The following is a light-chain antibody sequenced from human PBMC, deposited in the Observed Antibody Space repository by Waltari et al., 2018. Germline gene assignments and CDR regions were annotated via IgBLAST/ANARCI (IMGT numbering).Light chain of an antibody. J-gene: IGKJ4*01. V-gene: IGKV1-16*02. CDR3: QQYNSFPLT. CDR2: DAS. Sequence: DIQMTQSRSSLSASVGDRVTITCRASQDISNYLAWFQQKPGKAPKYLIYDASNLQSGFPSKFSGSGSGTDFTLTISSLQPEDSATYYCQQYNSFPLTFGGGTKVEIK. CDR1: QDISNY.